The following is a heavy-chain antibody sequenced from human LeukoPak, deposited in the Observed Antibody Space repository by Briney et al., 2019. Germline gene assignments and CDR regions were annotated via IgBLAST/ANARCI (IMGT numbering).Heavy chain of an antibody. CDR1: GFTFSSYS. V-gene: IGHV3-21*01. CDR2: ISSSSNYI. Sequence: GGSLRLSCAASGFTFSSYSMNWVRQAPGKGLEWVSSISSSSNYIYYAVSVKGRFTISRDNAKNSLYLQMNSLRAEDTAVYYCARGFFDCSSTSCHLDYFDYWGQGTLVTVSS. CDR3: ARGFFDCSSTSCHLDYFDY. D-gene: IGHD2-2*01. J-gene: IGHJ4*02.